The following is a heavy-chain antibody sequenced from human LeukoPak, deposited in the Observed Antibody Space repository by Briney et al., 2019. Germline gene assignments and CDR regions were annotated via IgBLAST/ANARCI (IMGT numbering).Heavy chain of an antibody. CDR3: ARAGSGWPYYFDY. V-gene: IGHV4-59*01. Sequence: SETLSLTCTVSGGSISSYYWSWIRQPPGKGLEWIGYIYYSGSTNYNPSLKSRVTISVDTSKNQFSLKLSSVTAADTAVYYCARAGSGWPYYFDYWGQGTLVTVSS. CDR1: GGSISSYY. J-gene: IGHJ4*02. CDR2: IYYSGST. D-gene: IGHD6-19*01.